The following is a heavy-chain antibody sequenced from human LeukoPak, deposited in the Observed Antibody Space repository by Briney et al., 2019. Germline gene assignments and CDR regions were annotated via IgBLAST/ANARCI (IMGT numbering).Heavy chain of an antibody. V-gene: IGHV1-24*01. CDR1: GYTLTELS. J-gene: IGHJ4*02. CDR2: FDPEDGET. CDR3: ARRYSSGWPFDY. D-gene: IGHD6-19*01. Sequence: ASVKVSCKVSGYTLTELSMHWVRQAPGKGLEWMGGFDPEDGETIYAQKFQGRLTMTRDMSTSTVYMDLSSLRSEDTAVYYCARRYSSGWPFDYWGQGTLVTVSS.